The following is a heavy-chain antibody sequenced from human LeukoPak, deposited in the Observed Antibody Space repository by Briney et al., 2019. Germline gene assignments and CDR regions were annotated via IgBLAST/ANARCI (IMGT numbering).Heavy chain of an antibody. CDR2: KIHIFGKA. J-gene: IGHJ3*02. CDR3: ARRCGGDCYGAFDI. Sequence: SVNVPFKASVGTFSSYAISWVRQAAEQGREGMGGKIHIFGKATYAQKFKGRVTTTTDESTSTAYMEQSSLRYEDTAVYYCARRCGGDCYGAFDIWGQGTMVTVSS. D-gene: IGHD2-21*02. V-gene: IGHV1-69*05. CDR1: VGTFSSYA.